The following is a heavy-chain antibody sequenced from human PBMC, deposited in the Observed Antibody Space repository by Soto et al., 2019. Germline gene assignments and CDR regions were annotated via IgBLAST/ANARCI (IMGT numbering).Heavy chain of an antibody. V-gene: IGHV3-11*06. J-gene: IGHJ5*02. CDR2: ISSSSSYT. Sequence: PGGSLRLSCAASGFTFSDYYMSWIRQAPGKGLEWVSYISSSSSYTNYADSVKGRFTISRDNAKNSLYLQMNSLRAEDTAVYYCARVVVVVPAASNWFDTWGQGTLVTVSS. D-gene: IGHD2-2*01. CDR1: GFTFSDYY. CDR3: ARVVVVVPAASNWFDT.